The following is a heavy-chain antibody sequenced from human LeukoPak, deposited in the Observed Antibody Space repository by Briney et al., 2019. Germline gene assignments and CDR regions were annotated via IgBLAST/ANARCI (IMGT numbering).Heavy chain of an antibody. V-gene: IGHV1-8*01. CDR3: ARETGVAAAEGY. CDR1: GYTFTSYD. D-gene: IGHD6-13*01. Sequence: ASVRDSCKASGYTFTSYDINWGRQATRQGLEWMGWMYPKSGNTGYAQKFQGRVTMTRNTSISKAYLELSSLRSEDTAVYYCARETGVAAAEGYWGQGALVSVSS. J-gene: IGHJ4*02. CDR2: MYPKSGNT.